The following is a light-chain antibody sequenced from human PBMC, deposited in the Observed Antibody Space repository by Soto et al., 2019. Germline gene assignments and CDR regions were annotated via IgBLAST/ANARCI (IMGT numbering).Light chain of an antibody. J-gene: IGLJ1*01. CDR2: DVS. V-gene: IGLV2-14*03. Sequence: QSALTQPASVSGSPGQSIAISCTGSSSDVGGYNFVSWYQQHSGKAPELMISDVSNRPSGVSDRFSGSKSGNTASLTISWLQAEYEADYFRSSYTSSTTNCFGTGTEVTGL. CDR3: SSYTSSTTNC. CDR1: SSDVGGYNF.